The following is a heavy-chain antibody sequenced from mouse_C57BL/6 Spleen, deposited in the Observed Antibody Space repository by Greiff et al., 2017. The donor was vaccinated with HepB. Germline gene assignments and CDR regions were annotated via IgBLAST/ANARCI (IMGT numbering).Heavy chain of an antibody. J-gene: IGHJ2*01. V-gene: IGHV1-50*01. D-gene: IGHD1-1*01. CDR3: ARWDYYYGSKGY. CDR2: IDPSDSYT. Sequence: QVHVKQSGAELVKPGASVKLSCKASGYTFTSYWMQWVKQRPGQGLEWIGEIDPSDSYTNYNQKFKGKATLTVDTSSSTAYMQLSSLTSEDSAVYYCARWDYYYGSKGYWGQGTTLTVSS. CDR1: GYTFTSYW.